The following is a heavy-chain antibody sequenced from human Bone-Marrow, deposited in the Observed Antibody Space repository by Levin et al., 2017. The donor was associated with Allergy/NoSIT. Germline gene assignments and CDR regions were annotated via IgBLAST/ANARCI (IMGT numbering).Heavy chain of an antibody. CDR1: GFTFSSYG. J-gene: IGHJ5*02. D-gene: IGHD2-2*01. CDR2: ISYDGSNK. Sequence: GESLKISCAASGFTFSSYGMHWVRQAPGKGLEWVAVISYDGSNKYYADSVKGRFTISRDNSKNTLYLQMNSLRAEDTAVYYCAKDSHCSSTSCYTPSWFDPWGQGTLVTVSS. V-gene: IGHV3-30*18. CDR3: AKDSHCSSTSCYTPSWFDP.